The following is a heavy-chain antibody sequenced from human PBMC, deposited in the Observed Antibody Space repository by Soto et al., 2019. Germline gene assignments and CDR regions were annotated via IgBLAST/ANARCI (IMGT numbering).Heavy chain of an antibody. CDR3: ARSLFRWQLALRYSYYYMDV. CDR1: GGSFSGYY. J-gene: IGHJ6*03. Sequence: SETLSLTCAVYGGSFSGYYWSWIRQPPGKGLEWIGEINHSGSTNYNPSLKSRVTISVDTSKNQFSLKLSSVTAADTAVYYCARSLFRWQLALRYSYYYMDVWGKGTTVTVSS. D-gene: IGHD6-6*01. V-gene: IGHV4-34*01. CDR2: INHSGST.